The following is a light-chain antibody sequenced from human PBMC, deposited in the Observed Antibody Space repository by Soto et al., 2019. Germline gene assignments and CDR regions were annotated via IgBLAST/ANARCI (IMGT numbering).Light chain of an antibody. CDR2: AAY. J-gene: IGKJ1*01. CDR1: QRISTN. Sequence: DIRMPQSPSSLSASVGDRVTITCRASQRISTNLNWYQQKPGKAPNLLMYAAYHLQSGLPPRFSVSGSGTDVTLPISSRQPEDFENYYCQQRYSTPRAFGQGTKVELK. CDR3: QQRYSTPRA. V-gene: IGKV1-39*01.